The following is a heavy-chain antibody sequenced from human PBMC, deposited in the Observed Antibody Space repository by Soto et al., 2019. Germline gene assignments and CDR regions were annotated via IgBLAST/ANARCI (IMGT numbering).Heavy chain of an antibody. CDR2: FDPEDGET. CDR1: GYTLTELS. D-gene: IGHD6-13*01. J-gene: IGHJ4*02. Sequence: ASVKVSCKVSGYTLTELSMHWVRQAPGKGLEWMGGFDPEDGETIYAQKFQGRVTMTEDTSTDTAYMELSSLRSEDTAVYYCATDLSSSWYRNWDYWGQGTLVTVSS. CDR3: ATDLSSSWYRNWDY. V-gene: IGHV1-24*01.